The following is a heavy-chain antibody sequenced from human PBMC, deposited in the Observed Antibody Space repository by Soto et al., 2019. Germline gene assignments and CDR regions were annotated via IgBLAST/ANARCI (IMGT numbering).Heavy chain of an antibody. Sequence: GGSLRLSCAASGFTFSSYSMNWVRQAPGKGLEWVSSISSSSSYIYYADSVKGRFTISRDNAKNSLYLQMNSLRAEDTAVYYCARGGYDYYYMDVWGKGTTVTVSS. J-gene: IGHJ6*03. CDR3: ARGGYDYYYMDV. CDR1: GFTFSSYS. CDR2: ISSSSSYI. V-gene: IGHV3-21*01.